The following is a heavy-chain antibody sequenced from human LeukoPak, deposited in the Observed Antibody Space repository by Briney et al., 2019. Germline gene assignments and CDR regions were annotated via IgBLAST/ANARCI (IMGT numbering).Heavy chain of an antibody. D-gene: IGHD4-17*01. CDR3: ARSVTTATFDI. V-gene: IGHV4-39*01. Sequence: SETLSLTCTVSGGSISSSSYYWGWIRQPPGKGLEWIRSIYYSGNTYYKPSLKSRVTISVDTSKNQFSLKLSSVTAADTAVYYCARSVTTATFDIWGQGTMVTVSS. CDR1: GGSISSSSYY. J-gene: IGHJ3*02. CDR2: IYYSGNT.